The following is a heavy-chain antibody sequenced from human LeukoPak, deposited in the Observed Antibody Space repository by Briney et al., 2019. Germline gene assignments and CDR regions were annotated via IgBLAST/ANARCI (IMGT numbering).Heavy chain of an antibody. Sequence: SETLSLTCAVSGGSISRTSYYWGWIRQPAWKGLEWIGSISHSGNPYYNPSLKSRVTIFADTSKNQFSLKLSSVTAADTAVYYCAPLYCSRTSCYLDYWGQGSLVTVSS. V-gene: IGHV4-39*01. D-gene: IGHD2-2*01. CDR2: ISHSGNP. CDR1: GGSISRTSYY. J-gene: IGHJ4*02. CDR3: APLYCSRTSCYLDY.